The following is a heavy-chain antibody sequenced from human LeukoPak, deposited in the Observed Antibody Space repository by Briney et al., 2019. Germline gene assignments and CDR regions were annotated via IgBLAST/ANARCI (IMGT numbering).Heavy chain of an antibody. D-gene: IGHD5-18*01. CDR3: ERSQGYSYLDAFDI. Sequence: PGGSLRLSCAASGFTFSDYYMSWIRQAPGKGLEWVSYISSSGSTIYYADSVKGRFTISRDNAKNSLYRQMNSLRAEDTAVYYCERSQGYSYLDAFDIWGQGTMVTVSS. V-gene: IGHV3-11*04. CDR1: GFTFSDYY. J-gene: IGHJ3*02. CDR2: ISSSGSTI.